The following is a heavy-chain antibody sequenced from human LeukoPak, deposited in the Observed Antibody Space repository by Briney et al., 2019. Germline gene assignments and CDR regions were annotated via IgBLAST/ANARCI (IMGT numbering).Heavy chain of an antibody. D-gene: IGHD5-18*01. CDR1: GFTFSSYS. Sequence: GGSLRLSCAASGFTFSSYSMNWVRQAPGKGLEWVSSISSSSSYIYYADSLKGRFTISRDNAKNSLYLQTNSLRAEDTAVYYCARGGYSHGRYYYYMDVWGIGTAVTVSS. CDR3: ARGGYSHGRYYYYMDV. V-gene: IGHV3-21*06. J-gene: IGHJ6*03. CDR2: ISSSSSYI.